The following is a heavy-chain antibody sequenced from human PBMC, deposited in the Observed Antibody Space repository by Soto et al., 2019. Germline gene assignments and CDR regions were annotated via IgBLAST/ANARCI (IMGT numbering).Heavy chain of an antibody. CDR2: TKPDETET. V-gene: IGHV3-7*02. CDR1: GLAFSTYW. J-gene: IGHJ4*02. CDR3: ATLGDVTFHY. Sequence: EVQLVESGGGLVQPGGSLRLSCTTSGLAFSTYWMAWVRQAPGKGLEWVGNTKPDETETYYADSVEGRFTISRDHAKSSLYLQMDRVRVEDTAVYYWATLGDVTFHYWGQGTPVAVSS. D-gene: IGHD4-4*01.